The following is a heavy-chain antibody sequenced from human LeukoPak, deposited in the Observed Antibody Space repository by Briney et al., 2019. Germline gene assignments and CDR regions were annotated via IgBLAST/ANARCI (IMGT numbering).Heavy chain of an antibody. V-gene: IGHV3-11*01. CDR3: ARDLDYYDRIFDY. Sequence: GGSLRLSCAASGFTFSDYYMSWLRQAPGKGLEWVSYISSSGSTIYYADSVKGRFTISRDNAKNSLYLQMNSLRAEDTAVYYCARDLDYYDRIFDYWGQGTLVTVSA. J-gene: IGHJ4*02. CDR2: ISSSGSTI. D-gene: IGHD3-22*01. CDR1: GFTFSDYY.